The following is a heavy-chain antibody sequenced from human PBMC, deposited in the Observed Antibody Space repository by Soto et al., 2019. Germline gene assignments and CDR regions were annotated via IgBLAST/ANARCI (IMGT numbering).Heavy chain of an antibody. CDR2: IYYSGST. CDR1: GDSMSSSDYY. Sequence: SETLSLTCAVSGDSMSSSDYYWGCIRQPPGKGLEWIGSIYYSGSTYYNPSLQSRVAISVDTSKNQFSLKLKSVTAADTAIYYCARRTVNIRTFYSGLKTHCFDYWGQGAPVTVSS. CDR3: ARRTVNIRTFYSGLKTHCFDY. D-gene: IGHD6-19*01. J-gene: IGHJ4*02. V-gene: IGHV4-39*01.